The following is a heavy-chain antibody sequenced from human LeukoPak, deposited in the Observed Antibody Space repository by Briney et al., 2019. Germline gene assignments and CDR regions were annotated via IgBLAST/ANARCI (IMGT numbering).Heavy chain of an antibody. CDR3: ARLDYDFWSGYYYYYMDV. CDR2: VYTSGST. D-gene: IGHD3-3*01. J-gene: IGHJ6*03. CDR1: GGSISSYY. V-gene: IGHV4-4*09. Sequence: SETLSLTCTVSGGSISSYYWCWIRQPPGQGLDRIGYVYTSGSTNYNPSLTSRVTVSVSTSKNQFSLKLSSVSAADTAVYYCARLDYDFWSGYYYYYMDVWGKGTTVTVSS.